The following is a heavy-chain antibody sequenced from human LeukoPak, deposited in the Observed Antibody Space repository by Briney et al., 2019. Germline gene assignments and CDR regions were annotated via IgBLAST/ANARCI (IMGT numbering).Heavy chain of an antibody. CDR3: AKAGADMVRGVTDY. V-gene: IGHV3-23*01. Sequence: GGSLRLSCAASGFTFSSYAMSWVRQAPGKGLEWVSAISGSGGSTYYADSAKGRFTISRDNSKNTLYLQMNSLRAEDTAVYYCAKAGADMVRGVTDYWGQGTLVTVSS. D-gene: IGHD3-10*01. CDR1: GFTFSSYA. CDR2: ISGSGGST. J-gene: IGHJ4*02.